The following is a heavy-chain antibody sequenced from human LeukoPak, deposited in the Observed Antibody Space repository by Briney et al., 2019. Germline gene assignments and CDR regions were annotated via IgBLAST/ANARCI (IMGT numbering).Heavy chain of an antibody. J-gene: IGHJ4*02. CDR3: AREVMYYYDSSGSFDY. Sequence: GGSLRLSCAASGFTFSSYSMNWVRQAPGKGLEWVSSISSSSSYIYYADSVKGRFTISRDNAKNSLYLQMNSLRAEDTAVYYCAREVMYYYDSSGSFDYWGQGTLVTVSS. CDR1: GFTFSSYS. D-gene: IGHD3-22*01. V-gene: IGHV3-21*01. CDR2: ISSSSSYI.